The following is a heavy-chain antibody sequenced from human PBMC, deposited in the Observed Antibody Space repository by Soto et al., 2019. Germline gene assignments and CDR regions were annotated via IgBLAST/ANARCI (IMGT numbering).Heavy chain of an antibody. D-gene: IGHD1-1*01. V-gene: IGHV4-34*01. CDR1: GGSFVGYY. CDR2: IDHSGAI. Sequence: SETLSLTCGVYGGSFVGYYWSWLRQPPGKALEWVGEIDHSGAINYSPSLKSRVTISLDTSKKQFSLMMISLTAADTAIFYCARSPGYLYYYAMDFWGQGTTVTVSS. CDR3: ARSPGYLYYYAMDF. J-gene: IGHJ6*02.